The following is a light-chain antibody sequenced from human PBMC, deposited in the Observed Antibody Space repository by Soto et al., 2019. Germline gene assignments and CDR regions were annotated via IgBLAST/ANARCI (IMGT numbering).Light chain of an antibody. CDR1: SSDVGGYNY. J-gene: IGLJ2*01. V-gene: IGLV2-14*03. Sequence: QSALTQPASLSGSPGQSITISCTGTSSDVGGYNYVSWDQHHPGKAPKLMIYDVSNRPSGVSNRFSGSKSGNTASLTISGLQAEDESDYYCSSYTSSSTLGVFGGGTKVTVL. CDR2: DVS. CDR3: SSYTSSSTLGV.